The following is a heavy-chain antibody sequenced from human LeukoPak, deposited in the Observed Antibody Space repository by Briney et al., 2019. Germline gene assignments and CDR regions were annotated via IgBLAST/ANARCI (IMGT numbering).Heavy chain of an antibody. J-gene: IGHJ4*02. CDR3: ARGPVFYYGSGSYYKSPRFDY. Sequence: SETLSLTCAVYGGSFSGYYWSWIRQPPGKGLEWIGEINHSGSTNYNPSLKSRVTISVDTSKNQSSLKLSSVTAADTAVYYCARGPVFYYGSGSYYKSPRFDYWGQGTLVTVSS. D-gene: IGHD3-10*01. V-gene: IGHV4-34*01. CDR1: GGSFSGYY. CDR2: INHSGST.